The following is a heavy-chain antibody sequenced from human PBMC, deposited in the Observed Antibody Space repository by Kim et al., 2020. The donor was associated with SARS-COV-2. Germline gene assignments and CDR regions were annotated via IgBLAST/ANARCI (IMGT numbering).Heavy chain of an antibody. Sequence: SETLSLTCSVSGGSIGTGGKFWTWIRQHPAKGLEWIGYISYSGNPHYRPSLRSRVSISLQTSENQFSQTLTSVTAADTAEYYCARGQPRDYVGQAILCT. CDR2: ISYSGNP. J-gene: IGHJ4*02. CDR3: ARGQPRDY. D-gene: IGHD2-2*01. CDR1: GGSIGTGGKF. V-gene: IGHV4-31*03.